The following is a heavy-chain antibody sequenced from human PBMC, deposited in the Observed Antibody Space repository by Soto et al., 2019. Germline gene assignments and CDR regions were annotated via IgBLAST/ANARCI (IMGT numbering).Heavy chain of an antibody. CDR3: AKDWGYSYGYDY. J-gene: IGHJ4*02. Sequence: QVQLVESGGGVVQPGRSLRLSCAASGFTFSSYAMHWVRQAPGKGLEWVAVISYDGSNKYYADSVKGRFTISRDNSKNTLYLQMNSLRAEDTAVYYCAKDWGYSYGYDYWGQGTLVTVSS. V-gene: IGHV3-30*04. CDR1: GFTFSSYA. D-gene: IGHD5-18*01. CDR2: ISYDGSNK.